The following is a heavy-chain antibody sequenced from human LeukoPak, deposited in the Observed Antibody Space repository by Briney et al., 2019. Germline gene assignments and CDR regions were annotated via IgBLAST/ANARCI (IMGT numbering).Heavy chain of an antibody. J-gene: IGHJ5*02. V-gene: IGHV4-30-4*01. D-gene: IGHD3-9*01. CDR2: IYYSGST. CDR3: ARVAMYYDILTGYYRSLNWFDP. CDR1: GGSISSGDYY. Sequence: SETLSLTCTVSGGSISSGDYYWSWIRQPPGKGLEWIGYIYYSGSTYYNPSLKSRVTISVDTSKNQFSLKLSSVTAADTAVYYCARVAMYYDILTGYYRSLNWFDPWAREPWSPSPQ.